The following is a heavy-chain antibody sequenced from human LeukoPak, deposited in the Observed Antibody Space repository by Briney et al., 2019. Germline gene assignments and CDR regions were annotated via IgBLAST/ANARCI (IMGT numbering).Heavy chain of an antibody. J-gene: IGHJ4*02. V-gene: IGHV4-38-2*01. CDR2: IYHSGST. CDR1: GYSISSGYY. Sequence: TSETLSLTCAVSGYSISSGYYWGWIRQPPGKGLEWIGSIYHSGSTYYNPSLKSRVTISVDTSKNQFSLKLSSVTAADTAVYYCASCRDGYNFDYWGQGTLVTVSS. D-gene: IGHD5-24*01. CDR3: ASCRDGYNFDY.